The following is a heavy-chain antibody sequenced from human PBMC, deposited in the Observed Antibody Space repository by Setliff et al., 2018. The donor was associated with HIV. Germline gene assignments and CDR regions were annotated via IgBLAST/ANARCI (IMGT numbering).Heavy chain of an antibody. CDR3: ARSWGSGSYPY. D-gene: IGHD3-10*01. Sequence: PSETLSLTCRVSGGSIRSSNWWSWVRQPPGKGLEWIGEINHSGSTSYNPSLKSRVTISVDTSKNQFSLKLTSVTAADTAVYYCARSWGSGSYPYWGQGTLVTVSS. CDR2: INHSGST. V-gene: IGHV4-4*02. J-gene: IGHJ4*02. CDR1: GGSIRSSNW.